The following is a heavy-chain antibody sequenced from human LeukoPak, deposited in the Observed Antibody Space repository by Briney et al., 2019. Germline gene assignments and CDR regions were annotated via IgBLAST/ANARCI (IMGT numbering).Heavy chain of an antibody. J-gene: IGHJ4*02. Sequence: GASVKVSCKASGYTFTSYYMHWVRQAPGQGLEWMGWISAYNGNTNYAQKLQGSVTMTTDTSTSTAYMELRSLRSDDTAVYYCARGPWPMRMGKYYFDYWGQGTLVTVSS. CDR1: GYTFTSYY. CDR2: ISAYNGNT. D-gene: IGHD3-16*01. CDR3: ARGPWPMRMGKYYFDY. V-gene: IGHV1-18*04.